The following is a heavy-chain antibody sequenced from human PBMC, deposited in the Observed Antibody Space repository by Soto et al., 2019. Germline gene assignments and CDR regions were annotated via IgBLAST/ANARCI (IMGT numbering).Heavy chain of an antibody. J-gene: IGHJ4*02. CDR1: GGSISSYY. CDR3: ARGGHYFDSSGYYYHFDC. D-gene: IGHD3-22*01. CDR2: IHYSGST. V-gene: IGHV4-30-4*01. Sequence: SETLSLTCTLSGGSISSYYWSWIRQPPGKGLELIGYIHYSGSTYYNPSLKSRITISLDSSKNQFSLKLRSVTAADMAVYYCARGGHYFDSSGYYYHFDCWGQGTLVT.